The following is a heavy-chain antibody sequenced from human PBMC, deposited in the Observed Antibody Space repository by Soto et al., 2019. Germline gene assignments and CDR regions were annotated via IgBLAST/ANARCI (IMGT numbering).Heavy chain of an antibody. V-gene: IGHV3-21*01. CDR1: GFTFSSYS. D-gene: IGHD3-3*01. J-gene: IGHJ6*02. CDR3: ARWFLEWLLSDYYYYYGMDV. Sequence: GSLRLSCAASGFTFSSYSMNWVRQAPGKGLEWVSSISSSSSYIYYADSVKGRFTISRDNAKNSLYLQMNSLRAEDTAVYYCARWFLEWLLSDYYYYYGMDVWGQGTTVTVSS. CDR2: ISSSSSYI.